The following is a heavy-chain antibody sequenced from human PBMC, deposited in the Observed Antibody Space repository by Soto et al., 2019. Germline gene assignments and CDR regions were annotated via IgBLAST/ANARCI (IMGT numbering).Heavy chain of an antibody. CDR2: IIPILGIA. D-gene: IGHD2-21*02. Sequence: QVQLVQSGAEVKKPGSSVKVSCKASGGTFSSYTISWVRQAPGQGLEWMGRIIPILGIANYAQKFQGRVTPTADTSTSTTYMELSSLRSEDTAVYYCARDRGDGGNSYWGQGTLVSVSS. CDR3: ARDRGDGGNSY. CDR1: GGTFSSYT. J-gene: IGHJ4*02. V-gene: IGHV1-69*08.